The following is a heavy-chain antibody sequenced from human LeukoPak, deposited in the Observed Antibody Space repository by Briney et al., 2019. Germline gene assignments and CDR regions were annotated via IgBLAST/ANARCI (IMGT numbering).Heavy chain of an antibody. CDR3: AREVIYGYYYGMDV. CDR2: ISSSSSYI. J-gene: IGHJ6*02. D-gene: IGHD4-17*01. V-gene: IGHV3-21*04. Sequence: GGSLSLSCAASGFTFSSYSMNWVRQAPGKGLEWVSSISSSSSYIYYADSVKGRFTISRDNAKNSLYLQMNSLRAEDTAVYYCAREVIYGYYYGMDVWGQGTTVTVSS. CDR1: GFTFSSYS.